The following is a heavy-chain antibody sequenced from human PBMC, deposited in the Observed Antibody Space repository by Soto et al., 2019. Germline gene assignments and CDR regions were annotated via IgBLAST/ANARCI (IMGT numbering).Heavy chain of an antibody. CDR2: IYHSGST. J-gene: IGHJ4*02. Sequence: QVQLQESGPGLVKPSGTLSLTCAVSGGSISSRNWWTWVRQPPGKRLEWIGEIYHSGSTNYNPSLKRRVTISVDKSKTQFSLKLSSVTAADTAVYYCARAYDSTGYAHYRGQGTLVTVSS. CDR1: GGSISSRNW. D-gene: IGHD3-22*01. V-gene: IGHV4-4*02. CDR3: ARAYDSTGYAHY.